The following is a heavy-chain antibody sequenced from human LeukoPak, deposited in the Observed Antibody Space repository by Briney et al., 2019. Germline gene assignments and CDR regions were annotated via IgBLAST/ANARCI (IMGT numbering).Heavy chain of an antibody. Sequence: GGSLRLSCAASGFTFTSYAMSWVRQAPGKGLEWVSAISGTGGTTYYADSVKGRFTISRDNSKNTLYLHMDSLRAEDTAVYYCAKAPVWNYYYGLDVWGQGTTVTVSS. J-gene: IGHJ6*02. CDR2: ISGTGGTT. CDR3: AKAPVWNYYYGLDV. CDR1: GFTFTSYA. V-gene: IGHV3-23*01. D-gene: IGHD2-21*01.